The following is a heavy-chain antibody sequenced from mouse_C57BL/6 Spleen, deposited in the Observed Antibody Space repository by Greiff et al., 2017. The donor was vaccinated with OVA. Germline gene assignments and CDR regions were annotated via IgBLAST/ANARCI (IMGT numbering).Heavy chain of an antibody. CDR2: ISSGGSYT. J-gene: IGHJ4*01. Sequence: EVKVVESGGDLVKPGGSLKLSCAASGFTFSSYGMSWVRQTPDKRLEWVATISSGGSYTYYPDSVKGRFTISRDTAKNTLYLQMSSLKSEDTAMYYCARHSKTTVVAEAMDYWGKGTSVTGSS. D-gene: IGHD1-1*01. CDR1: GFTFSSYG. CDR3: ARHSKTTVVAEAMDY. V-gene: IGHV5-6*01.